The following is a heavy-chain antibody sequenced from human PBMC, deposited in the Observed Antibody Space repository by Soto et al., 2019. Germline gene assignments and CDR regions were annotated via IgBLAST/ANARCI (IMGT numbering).Heavy chain of an antibody. J-gene: IGHJ6*02. CDR2: ISWDGGST. CDR1: GFTFDDYT. Sequence: PGGSLRLSCAASGFTFDDYTMHWVRQAPGEGLEWVSLISWDGGSTYYADSVKGRFTISRDNSKNSLYLQMNSLRTEDTALHYCAKDRNYYYYGMDVWGQGTTVTVSS. CDR3: AKDRNYYYYGMDV. V-gene: IGHV3-43*01.